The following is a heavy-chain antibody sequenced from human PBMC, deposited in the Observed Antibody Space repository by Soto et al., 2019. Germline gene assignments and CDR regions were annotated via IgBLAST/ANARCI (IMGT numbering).Heavy chain of an antibody. V-gene: IGHV3-21*01. CDR1: GFTFSTYS. J-gene: IGHJ3*01. CDR2: ISSSSSYI. CDR3: ARDQLYYNDISGRPLNAFDV. D-gene: IGHD3-22*01. Sequence: GGSLRLSCAASGFTFSTYSMNWVRQAPGRGLEWVSSISSSSSYIYYADSVKGRFTISRDNAKNSLYLQMNSLRAEDTAVYYCARDQLYYNDISGRPLNAFDVWGQGTMVTVSS.